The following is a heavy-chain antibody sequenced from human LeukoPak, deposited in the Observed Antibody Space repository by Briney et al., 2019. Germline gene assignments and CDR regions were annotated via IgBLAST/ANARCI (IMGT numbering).Heavy chain of an antibody. CDR2: IYTSGST. D-gene: IGHD2-15*01. J-gene: IGHJ4*02. Sequence: SETLSLTCTVSGYSISSGYYWGWIRQPPGKGLEWIGRIYTSGSTNYNPSLKSRVTISVDTSKNQFSLKLSSVTAADTAVYYCARELGYCSGGSCYSDYFDYWGQGTLVTVSS. V-gene: IGHV4-38-2*02. CDR3: ARELGYCSGGSCYSDYFDY. CDR1: GYSISSGYY.